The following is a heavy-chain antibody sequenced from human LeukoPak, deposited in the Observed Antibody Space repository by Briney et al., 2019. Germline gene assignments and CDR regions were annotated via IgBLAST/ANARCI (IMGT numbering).Heavy chain of an antibody. D-gene: IGHD3/OR15-3a*01. CDR3: ARHGLYWYFDL. Sequence: SEALSLTCAVYGGSFSGYYWSWIRQPPGKGLEWIGEINHSGSTNYNPSLKSRVTISVDTSKNQFSLKLSSVTAADTAVYYCARHGLYWYFDLWGRGTLVTVSS. CDR2: INHSGST. V-gene: IGHV4-34*01. CDR1: GGSFSGYY. J-gene: IGHJ2*01.